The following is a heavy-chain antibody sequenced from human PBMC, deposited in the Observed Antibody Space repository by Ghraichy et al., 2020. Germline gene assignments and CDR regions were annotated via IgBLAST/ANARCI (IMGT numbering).Heavy chain of an antibody. D-gene: IGHD6-13*01. J-gene: IGHJ6*02. CDR3: AKGIAPGTTTISYYYNGMDV. V-gene: IGHV3-23*01. Sequence: GGSLRLSGVGSGFTFSEYVLSWVRQAPGKGLEWVSGISGSGGDTYYPDSVKGRFTISRDNSKNTLYLQMNNLRAEDTALYYCAKGIAPGTTTISYYYNGMDVWGQGTTVTVSS. CDR1: GFTFSEYV. CDR2: ISGSGGDT.